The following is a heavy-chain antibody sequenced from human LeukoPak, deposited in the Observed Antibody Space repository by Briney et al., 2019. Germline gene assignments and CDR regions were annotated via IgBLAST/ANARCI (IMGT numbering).Heavy chain of an antibody. CDR2: ISSSGGRT. Sequence: GGSLRLSCAASGFAFSSYAMTWVRQAPGKGLEWVSTISSSGGRTYYADSVKGRFTISRDNSKNTLYLQMNSLRAEDTAVYYCAKDEDWNYVSSFDYWGQGTLVTVSS. V-gene: IGHV3-23*01. J-gene: IGHJ4*02. D-gene: IGHD1-7*01. CDR3: AKDEDWNYVSSFDY. CDR1: GFAFSSYA.